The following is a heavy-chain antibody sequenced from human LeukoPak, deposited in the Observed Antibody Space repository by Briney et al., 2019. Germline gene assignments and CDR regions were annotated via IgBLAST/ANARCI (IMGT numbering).Heavy chain of an antibody. CDR2: IYYSGST. J-gene: IGHJ4*02. D-gene: IGHD3-16*01. CDR1: GGSISGYY. CDR3: VRHPWRMGSRDYNFDD. V-gene: IGHV4-59*08. Sequence: SETLSLTCTVSGGSISGYYWSWIPQPPGKGLEWIGHIYYSGSTNYNPSLKSRVTISVDTSKNQFSLKMTSVTAADPAVYYCVRHPWRMGSRDYNFDDWGQGTLVTVSS.